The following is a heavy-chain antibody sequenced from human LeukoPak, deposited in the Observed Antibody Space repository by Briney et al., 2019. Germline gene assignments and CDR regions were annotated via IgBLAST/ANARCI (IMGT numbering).Heavy chain of an antibody. CDR1: GFTFGSYA. D-gene: IGHD2-2*01. CDR2: ISGSGGST. V-gene: IGHV3-23*01. CDR3: TKDLITLGYCSSASCYFHN. J-gene: IGHJ4*02. Sequence: GGSLRLSCAASGFTFGSYAMSWVRQAPGKGLEWVSGISGSGGSTNYADSVRGRFTISRDNSKNTLYLQMNSLRAEDTAVYYCTKDLITLGYCSSASCYFHNWGQGTLVTVSS.